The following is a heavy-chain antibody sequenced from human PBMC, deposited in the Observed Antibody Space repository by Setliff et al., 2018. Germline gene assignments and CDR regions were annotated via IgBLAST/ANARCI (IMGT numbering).Heavy chain of an antibody. CDR3: ARDADHYDTDENPIFDY. J-gene: IGHJ4*02. Sequence: ASVKVSCKASGYTFTNHGISWVRQAPGQGLEWMGYIKSYNGDTYFARNLQGRLSMTTDASSSTAYMELTSLRSDDTAMYYCARDADHYDTDENPIFDYWGQGTLVTVSS. V-gene: IGHV1-18*01. D-gene: IGHD3-9*01. CDR2: IKSYNGDT. CDR1: GYTFTNHG.